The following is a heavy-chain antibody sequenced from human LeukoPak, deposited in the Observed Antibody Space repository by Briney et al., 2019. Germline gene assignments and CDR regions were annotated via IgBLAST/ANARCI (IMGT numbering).Heavy chain of an antibody. V-gene: IGHV4-59*01. J-gene: IGHJ5*02. CDR3: ARGVVAARFWFDP. CDR2: IYYSGST. CDR1: GGSISSYY. D-gene: IGHD2-15*01. Sequence: PSETPSLTCTVSGGSISSYYWSWIRQPPGKGLEWIGYIYYSGSTNYNPSLKSRVTISVDTSKNQFSLKLSSVTAADTAVYYCARGVVAARFWFDPWGQGTLVTVSS.